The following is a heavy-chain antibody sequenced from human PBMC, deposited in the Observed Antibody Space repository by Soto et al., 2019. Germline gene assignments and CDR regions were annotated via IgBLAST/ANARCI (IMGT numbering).Heavy chain of an antibody. V-gene: IGHV3-33*01. D-gene: IGHD6-13*01. J-gene: IGHJ5*02. Sequence: PGGSLRLSCAASGFTFSSYGMHWVRQAPGKGLEWVAVIWYDGSNKYYADSVRGRFTISRDNSKNTLYLQMNSLRAEDTAVYYCARKVAAGGNWFDPWGQGTLVTVSS. CDR3: ARKVAAGGNWFDP. CDR1: GFTFSSYG. CDR2: IWYDGSNK.